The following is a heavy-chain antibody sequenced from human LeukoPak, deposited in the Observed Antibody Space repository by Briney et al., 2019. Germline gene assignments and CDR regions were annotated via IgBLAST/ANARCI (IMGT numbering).Heavy chain of an antibody. CDR2: IYGNDDK. J-gene: IGHJ4*02. V-gene: IGHV2-5*01. CDR3: VHRTSVTSVDH. D-gene: IGHD4-17*01. CDR1: XXXLXXNAVV. Sequence: VXXXXXXTXXCXXSXXXLXXNAVVVGWVRQPPGQALEWLTFIYGNDDKRYSPSLESRLTITKDTSKNQVVLTMTDMDYVDTATYYCVHRTSVTSVDHWGQGTLVTVSS.